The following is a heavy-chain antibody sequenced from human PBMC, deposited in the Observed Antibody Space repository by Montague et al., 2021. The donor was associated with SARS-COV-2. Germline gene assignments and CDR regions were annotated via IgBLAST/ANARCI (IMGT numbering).Heavy chain of an antibody. Sequence: SETLSLTCAVHGTSFSGYYWNWIRQPPGKGLAWIGEVNHGGSTKYSPSLKSRLTISADTSKNQFSLKLNSVAAADTAVYYCARLRDGVVPSPILGVGPYYSYYYMDVGGRGTTVTVSS. D-gene: IGHD3-10*01. CDR1: GTSFSGYY. J-gene: IGHJ6*03. CDR3: ARLRDGVVPSPILGVGPYYSYYYMDV. V-gene: IGHV4-34*01. CDR2: VNHGGST.